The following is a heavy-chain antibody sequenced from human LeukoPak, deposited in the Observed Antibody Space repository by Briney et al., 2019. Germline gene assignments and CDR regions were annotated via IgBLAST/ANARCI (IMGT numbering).Heavy chain of an antibody. V-gene: IGHV1-18*01. Sequence: HGASVKVSCKASGYTFTSYGISWVRQAPGQGLEWMGWISAYNGNTNYAQKLQGRVTMTTGTSTSTAYMELRSLRSDDTAVYYCARDRNVDYGEWTPPNDYWGQGTLVTVSS. CDR3: ARDRNVDYGEWTPPNDY. J-gene: IGHJ4*02. CDR2: ISAYNGNT. D-gene: IGHD4-17*01. CDR1: GYTFTSYG.